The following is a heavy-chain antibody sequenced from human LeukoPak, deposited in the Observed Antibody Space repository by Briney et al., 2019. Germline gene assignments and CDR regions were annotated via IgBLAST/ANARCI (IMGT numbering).Heavy chain of an antibody. CDR3: VKDKYPVVVAATLDY. Sequence: PGGSLRLSCAASGFTFSNYTMHWVRQAPGQGLEYVSAISSNGGSTYYADSVKGRFIISRDNTKNTLYLQMSSLRAEDTAVYYCVKDKYPVVVAATLDYWGQGTLVTV. V-gene: IGHV3-64D*09. CDR2: ISSNGGST. D-gene: IGHD2-15*01. CDR1: GFTFSNYT. J-gene: IGHJ4*02.